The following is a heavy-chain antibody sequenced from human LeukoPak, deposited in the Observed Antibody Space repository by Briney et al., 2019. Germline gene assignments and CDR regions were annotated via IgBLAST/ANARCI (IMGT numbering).Heavy chain of an antibody. V-gene: IGHV3-23*01. Sequence: GGSLRLSCAASGFTFSSYGMSWVRQAPGKGLEWVSGISGSGGSKYYADSVKGRFTISRDNSKNKLYLQMNSLRAEDTAIYYCAKDWDWELLIFDYWGQGTLVTVSS. CDR2: ISGSGGSK. D-gene: IGHD1-26*01. J-gene: IGHJ4*02. CDR1: GFTFSSYG. CDR3: AKDWDWELLIFDY.